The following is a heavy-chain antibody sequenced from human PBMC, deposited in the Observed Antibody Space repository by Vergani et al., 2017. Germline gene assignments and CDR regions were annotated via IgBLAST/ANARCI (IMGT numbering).Heavy chain of an antibody. V-gene: IGHV3-23*01. CDR2: ISGQNLRT. J-gene: IGHJ4*02. D-gene: IGHD2-21*01. CDR1: GVTFTAHG. CDR3: ADLYGDDGSSPF. Sequence: EVQLLESGGGSAKPGESLRLSCVASGVTFTAHGLNWVRQAPGKGLEWVSGISGQNLRTHYEDSVKGRFTISRDDSKNTVYLQINSLRAEDTAVYYCADLYGDDGSSPFWVQGTLVTVSS.